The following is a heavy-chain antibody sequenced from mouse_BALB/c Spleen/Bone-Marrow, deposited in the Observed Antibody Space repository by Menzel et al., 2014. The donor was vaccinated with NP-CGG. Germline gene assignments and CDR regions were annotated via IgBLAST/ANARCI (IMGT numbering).Heavy chain of an antibody. D-gene: IGHD2-1*01. J-gene: IGHJ2*01. Sequence: EVKLQESEGGLVQPGGSLKLSCAASGFDFRRYWMSWVRQAPGKGLQWIGETNPDSRTINYTPSLKDKFIISRDNAKNTLYLQMSKVRSEDTALYYCARGIYYGNLDYWGQGTTLTVSS. V-gene: IGHV4-1*02. CDR2: TNPDSRTI. CDR3: ARGIYYGNLDY. CDR1: GFDFRRYW.